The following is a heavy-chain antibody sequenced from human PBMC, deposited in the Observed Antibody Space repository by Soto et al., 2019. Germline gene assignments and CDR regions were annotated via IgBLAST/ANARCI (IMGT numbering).Heavy chain of an antibody. V-gene: IGHV1-46*01. CDR2: INPSGGST. CDR3: ARVSDIVLVPAAFDY. J-gene: IGHJ4*02. Sequence: ASVKVSCKASGYTFTSYYMHWVRQAPGQGLEWMGIINPSGGSTSYAQKFQGRVAMTRDTSTSTVYMELSSLRSEDTAVYYCARVSDIVLVPAAFDYWGQGTLVTVSS. CDR1: GYTFTSYY. D-gene: IGHD2-2*01.